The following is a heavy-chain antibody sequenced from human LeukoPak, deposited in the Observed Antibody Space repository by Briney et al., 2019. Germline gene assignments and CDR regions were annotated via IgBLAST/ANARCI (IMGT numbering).Heavy chain of an antibody. Sequence: EASVKVSCKASGYTFTSYDINWVRQATGQGLEWMGWMNPNSGNIGFAQKFQGRVTITADESTSTAYMELSSLRSEDTAVYYCARYRSIYYDSSGYEDYWGQGTLVTVSS. J-gene: IGHJ4*02. D-gene: IGHD3-22*01. V-gene: IGHV1-8*01. CDR2: MNPNSGNI. CDR1: GYTFTSYD. CDR3: ARYRSIYYDSSGYEDY.